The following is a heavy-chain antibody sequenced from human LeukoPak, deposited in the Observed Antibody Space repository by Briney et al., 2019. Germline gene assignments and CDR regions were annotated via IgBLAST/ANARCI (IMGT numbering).Heavy chain of an antibody. V-gene: IGHV1-69*13. CDR3: AKPLLWYPMATTETDDY. Sequence: ASVKVSCKASGGTFSSYAISWVRQAPGQGLEWMGGIIPIFGTANYAQKFQGRVTITADESTSTAYMELSSLRSEDTAVYYCAKPLLWYPMATTETDDYWGQGTLVTVSS. CDR1: GGTFSSYA. CDR2: IIPIFGTA. D-gene: IGHD5-24*01. J-gene: IGHJ4*02.